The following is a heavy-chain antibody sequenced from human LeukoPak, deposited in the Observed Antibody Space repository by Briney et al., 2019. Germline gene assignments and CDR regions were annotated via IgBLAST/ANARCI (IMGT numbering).Heavy chain of an antibody. J-gene: IGHJ4*02. CDR1: GFTFSSYA. Sequence: GGSLRLSCAASGFTFSSYAMSWVRQAPGKGLEWVSAISGSGGSTYYADSVKGRFTISRDNSKNTLYLQMNSLRAEDTAAYYCAKADNYYDSSGYPDYWGQETLVTVSS. D-gene: IGHD3-22*01. V-gene: IGHV3-23*01. CDR3: AKADNYYDSSGYPDY. CDR2: ISGSGGST.